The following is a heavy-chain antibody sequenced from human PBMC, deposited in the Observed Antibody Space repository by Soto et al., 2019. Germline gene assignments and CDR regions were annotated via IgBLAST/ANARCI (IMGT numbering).Heavy chain of an antibody. V-gene: IGHV4-31*03. CDR2: IYYSGST. Sequence: ASETLSLTCTVSGGSISSGGYYWSWIRQHPGKGLEWIGYIYYSGSTYYNPSLKSRVTISVDTSKNQFSLKLSSVTAADTAVYYCARGYYDSRGCWFDPWGQGTLVTVSS. J-gene: IGHJ5*02. D-gene: IGHD3-22*01. CDR3: ARGYYDSRGCWFDP. CDR1: GGSISSGGYY.